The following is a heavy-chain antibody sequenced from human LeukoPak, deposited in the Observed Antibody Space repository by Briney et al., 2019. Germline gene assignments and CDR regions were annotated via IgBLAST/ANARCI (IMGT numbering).Heavy chain of an antibody. J-gene: IGHJ4*02. Sequence: AGGSLRLSCAASGFTFSSYGMHWVRQAPGKGLEWVAFIRYDGSNKYYADSVKGRFTISRDNSKNTLYLQMNSLRAEDTAVYYCAKDLDYYDSSGYFSSEVDYWGQGTLVIASS. CDR2: IRYDGSNK. CDR3: AKDLDYYDSSGYFSSEVDY. CDR1: GFTFSSYG. D-gene: IGHD3-22*01. V-gene: IGHV3-30*02.